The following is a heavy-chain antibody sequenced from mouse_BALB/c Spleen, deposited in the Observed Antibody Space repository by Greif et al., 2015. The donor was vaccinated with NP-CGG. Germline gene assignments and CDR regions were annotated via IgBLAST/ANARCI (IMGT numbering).Heavy chain of an antibody. Sequence: EVQLVESGGGLVQPGGSLKLSCAASGFTFSSYTMSWVRQTPEKRLEWVAYISNGGGSTYYPDTVKGRFTISRDNAKXTLFMQRSSLKCEDTAMYYCARHILDYCGQGTSVSFSS. CDR2: ISNGGGST. V-gene: IGHV5-12-2*01. CDR1: GFTFSSYT. J-gene: IGHJ4*01. CDR3: ARHILDY.